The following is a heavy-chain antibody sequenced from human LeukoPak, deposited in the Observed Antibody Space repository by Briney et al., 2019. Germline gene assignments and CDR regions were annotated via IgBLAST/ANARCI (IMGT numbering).Heavy chain of an antibody. CDR3: TTGPKTKSGYDYYYYYGTDV. Sequence: GGSLRLSCAASGFTFSNAWMNWVRQAPGKGLEWVGRIKSKTDGGTTDYAAPVKGRFTISRDDSKNTLYLQMNSLKTEDTAVYYCTTGPKTKSGYDYYYYYGTDVWGQGTTVTVSS. V-gene: IGHV3-15*07. D-gene: IGHD5-12*01. CDR1: GFTFSNAW. J-gene: IGHJ6*02. CDR2: IKSKTDGGTT.